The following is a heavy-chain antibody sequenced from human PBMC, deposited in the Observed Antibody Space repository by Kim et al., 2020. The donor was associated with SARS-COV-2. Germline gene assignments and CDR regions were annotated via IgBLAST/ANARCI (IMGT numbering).Heavy chain of an antibody. CDR1: GYTFTNYY. CDR3: ARDGYSYGAWFDP. J-gene: IGHJ5*02. D-gene: IGHD5-18*01. Sequence: ASVKVSCKASGYTFTNYYMHWVRQAPGQGLEWMGWINPNSGATNYAQKFQGRVTVTLDTSISAAYMELSRLTSDDTAVYYCARDGYSYGAWFDPWGQGILVTVSS. CDR2: INPNSGAT. V-gene: IGHV1-2*02.